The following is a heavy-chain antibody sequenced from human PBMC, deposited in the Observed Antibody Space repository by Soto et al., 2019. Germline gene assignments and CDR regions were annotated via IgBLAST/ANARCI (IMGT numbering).Heavy chain of an antibody. D-gene: IGHD3-22*01. Sequence: ASVKVSCKASGYTFTSYAMHWVRQAPGKRLEWMGWINAGNGNTKYSQKFQGRVTITRDTSASTAYMELSSLRSEDTAVYYCASSYYYDSSGYYPSDYWGRGTLVTSPQ. CDR3: ASSYYYDSSGYYPSDY. CDR2: INAGNGNT. CDR1: GYTFTSYA. J-gene: IGHJ4*02. V-gene: IGHV1-3*01.